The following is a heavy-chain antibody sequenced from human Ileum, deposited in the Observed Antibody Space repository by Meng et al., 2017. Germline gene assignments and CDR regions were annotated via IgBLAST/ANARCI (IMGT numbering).Heavy chain of an antibody. D-gene: IGHD3-3*01. CDR2: TYYRSKWYS. J-gene: IGHJ4*02. Sequence: VQLPAFWAGLGKPSHNFSLTCACAGCSVCSNIAAWNWIRQSPLRGLEWLGRTYYRSKWYSEYAVSVKSRISITPDTSKNQFSLQMNSVTPEDTAVYYCASGSGSLDYWGPGTLVTVSS. CDR3: ASGSGSLDY. V-gene: IGHV6-1*02. CDR1: GCSVCSNIAA.